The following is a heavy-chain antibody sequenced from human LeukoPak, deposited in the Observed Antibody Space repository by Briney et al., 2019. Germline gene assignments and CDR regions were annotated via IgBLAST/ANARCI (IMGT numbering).Heavy chain of an antibody. J-gene: IGHJ4*02. CDR2: VNHSGST. Sequence: SETLSLTCAVYGGSFSAYYWSWIRQPPGKGLEWIGEVNHSGSTNFNPSLKSRVTISVDTSKNQFSLKMNSMTAADTAVYYCARHPTKWELRLSLDYWGQGILVTVSS. D-gene: IGHD1-26*01. CDR1: GGSFSAYY. V-gene: IGHV4-34*01. CDR3: ARHPTKWELRLSLDY.